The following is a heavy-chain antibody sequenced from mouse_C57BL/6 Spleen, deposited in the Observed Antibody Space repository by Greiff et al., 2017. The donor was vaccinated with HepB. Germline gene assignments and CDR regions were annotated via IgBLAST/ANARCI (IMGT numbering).Heavy chain of an antibody. D-gene: IGHD2-1*01. V-gene: IGHV1-50*01. J-gene: IGHJ4*01. CDR3: ARRRNYYGYAMDY. CDR2: IDPSDSYT. CDR1: GYTFTSYW. Sequence: VKLQQPGAELVKPGASVKLSCKASGYTFTSYWMQWVKQRPGQGLEWIGEIDPSDSYTNYNQKFKGKATLTVDTSSSTAYMQLSSLTSEDSAVYYCARRRNYYGYAMDYWGQGTSVTVSS.